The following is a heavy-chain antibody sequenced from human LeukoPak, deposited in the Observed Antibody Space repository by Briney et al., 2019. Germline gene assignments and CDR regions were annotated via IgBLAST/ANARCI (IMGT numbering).Heavy chain of an antibody. V-gene: IGHV4-59*08. CDR3: ARHRRVAGGLVDY. Sequence: PSETLSLTCTVSGDSISSYYWSWIRQPPGKGLEWIGYIYDSGSTNYNPSLMSRVTISVDTSKNQFSLKLSSVTAADTAVYYCARHRRVAGGLVDYWGQGTLVTVSS. CDR1: GDSISSYY. CDR2: IYDSGST. D-gene: IGHD6-19*01. J-gene: IGHJ4*02.